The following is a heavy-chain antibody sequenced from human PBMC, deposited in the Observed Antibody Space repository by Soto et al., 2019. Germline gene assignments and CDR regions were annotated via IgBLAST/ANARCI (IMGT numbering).Heavy chain of an antibody. CDR2: INYSGST. Sequence: QVQLQESGPGLVKPSETLSLTCTVSGGSISRYYWSWIRQPPGKGLEWIGYINYSGSTNYNPSLKSRVTIPVDTSKNQFSLKLTSVTAAYTAVYYCARDFYGGNADDAFDIWGQGTMVTVSS. V-gene: IGHV4-59*08. D-gene: IGHD4-17*01. J-gene: IGHJ3*02. CDR1: GGSISRYY. CDR3: ARDFYGGNADDAFDI.